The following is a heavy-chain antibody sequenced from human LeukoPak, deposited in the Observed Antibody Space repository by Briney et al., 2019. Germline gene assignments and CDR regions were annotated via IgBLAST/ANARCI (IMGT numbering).Heavy chain of an antibody. V-gene: IGHV3-23*01. J-gene: IGHJ4*02. CDR2: ISGSGGST. Sequence: GGSLRLSCAASGFTFSSYAMSWVRQAPGKGLEWVSAISGSGGSTYYADSVKGRFTISRDNSKNTLYLEMNSLRAGDAAVYYCAKEYLSGFDYWGQGTLVTVSS. CDR1: GFTFSSYA. D-gene: IGHD3-10*01. CDR3: AKEYLSGFDY.